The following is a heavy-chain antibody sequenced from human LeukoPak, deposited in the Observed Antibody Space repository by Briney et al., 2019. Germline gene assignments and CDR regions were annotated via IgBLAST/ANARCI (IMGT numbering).Heavy chain of an antibody. CDR2: ISGSGGST. Sequence: GGSLRLSCAASGFTFSSYAMSWVRQAPGKGLEWVSAISGSGGSTYYADSVKGRFTISRDNSKNSLYLQMNSLRAEDTALYYCAKDIRRLRYFDWSFDYWGQGTLVTVSS. CDR3: AKDIRRLRYFDWSFDY. V-gene: IGHV3-23*01. CDR1: GFTFSSYA. J-gene: IGHJ4*02. D-gene: IGHD3-9*01.